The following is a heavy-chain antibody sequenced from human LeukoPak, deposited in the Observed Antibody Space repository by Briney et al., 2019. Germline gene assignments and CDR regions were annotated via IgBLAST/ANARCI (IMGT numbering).Heavy chain of an antibody. CDR1: GGSISSSSYY. CDR3: ARASGSYLGGNSDWFDP. D-gene: IGHD1-26*01. J-gene: IGHJ5*02. Sequence: SETLSLTCTVSGGSISSSSYYWGWIRQPPGKGLEWIGSIYYSGSTYYNPSLKSRVTISVDTSKNQFSLKLSSVTAADTAVYYCARASGSYLGGNSDWFDPWGQGTLVTVSS. V-gene: IGHV4-39*07. CDR2: IYYSGST.